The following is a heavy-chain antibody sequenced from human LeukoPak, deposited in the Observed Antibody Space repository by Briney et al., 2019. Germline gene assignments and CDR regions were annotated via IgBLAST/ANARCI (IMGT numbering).Heavy chain of an antibody. Sequence: PGGSLRLSRAASGFTFSSYAMSWVRQAPGKGLDWVSGISGSGGSTYYADSVKGRFTISRDNSKNTLYLQMNSLRAEDTAVYYCAKDWTGTKPFDLWGRGTLVTVSS. D-gene: IGHD3/OR15-3a*01. CDR3: AKDWTGTKPFDL. V-gene: IGHV3-23*01. CDR1: GFTFSSYA. CDR2: ISGSGGST. J-gene: IGHJ2*01.